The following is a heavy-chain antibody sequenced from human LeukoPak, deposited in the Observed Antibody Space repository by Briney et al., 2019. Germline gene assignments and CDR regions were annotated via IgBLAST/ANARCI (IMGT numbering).Heavy chain of an antibody. CDR3: RWEPKY. D-gene: IGHD1-26*01. V-gene: IGHV3-66*01. CDR2: IYSGGST. CDR1: GFTVSNNY. J-gene: IGHJ4*02. Sequence: GGSLRLSCAASGFTVSNNYMCWVRQPPGKGLEWVSLIYSGGSTYYADSVRGRFTISRDNSKNTLYLQMNSLRAEDTAVYYCRWEPKYWGQGTLVTVSS.